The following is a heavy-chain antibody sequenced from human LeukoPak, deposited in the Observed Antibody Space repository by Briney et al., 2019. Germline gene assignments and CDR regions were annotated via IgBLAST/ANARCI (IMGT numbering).Heavy chain of an antibody. CDR1: GYIFSNNW. J-gene: IGHJ4*02. CDR3: ARYLRGIGYSSGWFYRGRFDY. D-gene: IGHD6-19*01. CDR2: INPGESDT. V-gene: IGHV5-51*01. Sequence: GESLKISCKASGYIFSNNWIGWVRQMPGKGLEWMGIINPGESDTRYSPSFQGQVTISADKSINTAYLQWSSLKASDTAMYYCARYLRGIGYSSGWFYRGRFDYWGPGTLVTVSS.